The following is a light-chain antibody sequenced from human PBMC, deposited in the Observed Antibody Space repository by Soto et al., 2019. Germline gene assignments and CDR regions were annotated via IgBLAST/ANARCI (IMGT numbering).Light chain of an antibody. J-gene: IGKJ2*01. CDR2: GAS. CDR1: QSVGSG. V-gene: IGKV3-15*01. CDR3: QQYNNWPPYN. Sequence: EIVMTQSPATLSVSPGERATLSCRASQSVGSGLSWYQQKPDQAPRLLIYGASTRATGIPARFSGSGSGTEFTLTISSLXSEDYAVYYCQQYNNWPPYNFGQGTKVDTK.